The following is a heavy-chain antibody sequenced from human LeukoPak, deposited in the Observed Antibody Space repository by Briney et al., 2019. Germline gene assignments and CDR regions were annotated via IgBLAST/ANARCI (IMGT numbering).Heavy chain of an antibody. Sequence: KVSCKASGYIFTSYGISWVRQASGKGLEWVGRIRSKANSYATAYAASVKGRFTISRDDSKNTAYLQMNSLKTEDTAVYYCLAGTDYWGQGTLVTVSS. J-gene: IGHJ4*02. V-gene: IGHV3-73*01. CDR3: LAGTDY. CDR1: GYIFTSYG. CDR2: IRSKANSYAT. D-gene: IGHD6-19*01.